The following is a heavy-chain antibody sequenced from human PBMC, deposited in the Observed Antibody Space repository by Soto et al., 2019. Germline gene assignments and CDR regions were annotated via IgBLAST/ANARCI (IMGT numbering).Heavy chain of an antibody. CDR3: ARGGGYSSSWAHDAFDI. D-gene: IGHD6-13*01. Sequence: QVQLQESGPGLVKPSETLSLTCTVSGGSISSYYWSWIRQPPGKGLEWIGYIYYSGSTNYNPSLKSRVTISVDTSKNQFPLKLSSVTAADTAVYYCARGGGYSSSWAHDAFDIWGQGTMVTVSS. CDR1: GGSISSYY. CDR2: IYYSGST. V-gene: IGHV4-59*01. J-gene: IGHJ3*02.